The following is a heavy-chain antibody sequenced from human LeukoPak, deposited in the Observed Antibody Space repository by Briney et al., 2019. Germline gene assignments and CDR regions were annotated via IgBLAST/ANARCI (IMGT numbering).Heavy chain of an antibody. Sequence: PGRSLRLSCAASGFTVSSNYMSWVRQAPGKGLEWVSVIYSGGSTYYADSVKGRFTISRDNSKNTLYLQMNSLRAEDTAVYYCARDSDGSGSYYLPPFDYWGQGTLVTVSS. CDR1: GFTVSSNY. J-gene: IGHJ4*02. CDR3: ARDSDGSGSYYLPPFDY. V-gene: IGHV3-66*01. D-gene: IGHD3-10*01. CDR2: IYSGGST.